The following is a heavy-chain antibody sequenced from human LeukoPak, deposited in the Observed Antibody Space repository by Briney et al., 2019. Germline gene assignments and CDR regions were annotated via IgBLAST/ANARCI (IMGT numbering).Heavy chain of an antibody. D-gene: IGHD2-21*02. CDR1: GFTVSSNY. CDR2: IYSGGST. J-gene: IGHJ3*02. Sequence: GGSLRLSCAASGFTVSSNYMSWVRQAPGKGLEWVSVIYSGGSTYYADSVKGRFTISRDDSKNTLYLQMNSLRAEDTAVYYCARDMVTNDAFDIWGQGTMVTVSS. CDR3: ARDMVTNDAFDI. V-gene: IGHV3-53*01.